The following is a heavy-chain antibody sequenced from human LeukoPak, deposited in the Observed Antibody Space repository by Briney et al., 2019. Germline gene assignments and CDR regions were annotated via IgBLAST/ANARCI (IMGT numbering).Heavy chain of an antibody. D-gene: IGHD1-7*01. CDR2: ISSSGSTI. V-gene: IGHV3-11*01. J-gene: IGHJ6*03. CDR1: GFTFSDYY. Sequence: GGSLRLSCAASGFTFSDYYMSWIRQAPGKGLEWVSYISSSGSTIYYADSVKGRFTISRDNAKNSLYLQMNSLRAEDTAVYYCARSSTTRYYYYMDVWGKGTTVTISS. CDR3: ARSSTTRYYYYMDV.